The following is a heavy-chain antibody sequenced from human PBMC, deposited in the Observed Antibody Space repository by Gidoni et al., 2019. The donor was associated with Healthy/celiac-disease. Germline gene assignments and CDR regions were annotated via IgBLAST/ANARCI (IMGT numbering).Heavy chain of an antibody. CDR1: GYTFTTYY. D-gene: IGHD6-6*01. V-gene: IGHV1-46*01. CDR2: INPNSGGT. Sequence: QVQVVQSGAEVKMPGASVKVSCKASGYTFTTYYLHWVRQAPGQGLEWMGIINPNSGGTTYSQKVQGRLTMTRDTSTSTVYMQLSSLTFEDTAVYYCARERGYSSSDFDYWGQGTLVTVSS. CDR3: ARERGYSSSDFDY. J-gene: IGHJ4*02.